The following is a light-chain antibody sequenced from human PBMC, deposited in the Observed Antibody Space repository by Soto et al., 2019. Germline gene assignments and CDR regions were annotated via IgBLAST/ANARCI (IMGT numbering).Light chain of an antibody. CDR1: QVISNS. J-gene: IGKJ4*01. CDR2: AAF. V-gene: IGKV1-12*02. Sequence: DVQMTQSPSSVSASVVDRVTLTFRASQVISNSLAWYQQKPGKAPRLLIYAAFNLQGGVPSRFSGSGSGTDFFLTISSLQPEDFATYYCQQAYIFPFSFGGGTKVDIK. CDR3: QQAYIFPFS.